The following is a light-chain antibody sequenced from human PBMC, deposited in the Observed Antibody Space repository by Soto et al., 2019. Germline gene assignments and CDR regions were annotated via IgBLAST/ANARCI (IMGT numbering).Light chain of an antibody. J-gene: IGLJ1*01. CDR3: QSYDSSLSVYV. CDR1: SSNIGAGYD. Sequence: QSVLTQPPSVSGAPGQRVTISCTGSSSNIGAGYDVHWYQQLPGTAPKLLIYGNSNRPSGVPDRFSGSKSGTSASLAITGLKAEDEANYYCQSYDSSLSVYVFGTGTKVTAL. V-gene: IGLV1-40*01. CDR2: GNS.